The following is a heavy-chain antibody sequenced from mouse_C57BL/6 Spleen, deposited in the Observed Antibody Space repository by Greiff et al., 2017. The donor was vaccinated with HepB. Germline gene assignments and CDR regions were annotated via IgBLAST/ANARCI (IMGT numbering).Heavy chain of an antibody. CDR1: GYAFSSSW. CDR2: IYPGDGDT. D-gene: IGHD1-1*01. V-gene: IGHV1-82*01. J-gene: IGHJ1*03. CDR3: ARSGGQVITTVVKYFDV. Sequence: QVQLQQSGPELVKPGASVKISCKASGYAFSSSWMNWVKQRPGKGLEWIGRIYPGDGDTNYNGKFKGKATLTADKSSSTAYMQLSSRTSEDSAVYFCARSGGQVITTVVKYFDVWGTGTTVTVSS.